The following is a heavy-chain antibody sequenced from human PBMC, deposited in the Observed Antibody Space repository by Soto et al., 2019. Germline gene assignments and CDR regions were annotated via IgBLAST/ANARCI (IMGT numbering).Heavy chain of an antibody. V-gene: IGHV3-72*01. J-gene: IGHJ4*02. CDR2: SRDKANSYTT. D-gene: IGHD2-2*01. Sequence: PGGSLRLSCAASGFTFSDHYMDWVRQAPGEGLEWVGRSRDKANSYTTGYAASVKGRFTISRDDSRNSLYLQMDSLKTEDTAVYYCVKVATHPIRDYANWGQGTLVTAPQ. CDR3: VKVATHPIRDYAN. CDR1: GFTFSDHY.